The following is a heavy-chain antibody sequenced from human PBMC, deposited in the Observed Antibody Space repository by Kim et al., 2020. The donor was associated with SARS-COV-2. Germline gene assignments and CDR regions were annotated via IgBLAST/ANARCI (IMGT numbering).Heavy chain of an antibody. V-gene: IGHV3-53*01. CDR3: SGGAIGA. D-gene: IGHD3-16*01. CDR2: TNDGGTM. J-gene: IGHJ5*02. CDR1: GFTVSNYR. Sequence: GGSLRLSCVASGFTVSNYRMNWVRRAPGEGLEWVSTTNDGGTMVYADSVKGRFTISTDTSKNKFYLQLHTLRAADTALFYFSGGAIGAWCQGSLVPVSS.